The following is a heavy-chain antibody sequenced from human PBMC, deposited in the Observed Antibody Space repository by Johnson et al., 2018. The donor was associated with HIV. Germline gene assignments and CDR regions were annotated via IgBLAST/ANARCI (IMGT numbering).Heavy chain of an antibody. V-gene: IGHV3-13*01. D-gene: IGHD3-22*01. CDR1: GFTFSSYD. J-gene: IGHJ3*02. CDR2: IDTAGDT. CDR3: SNKYYYDSSGYFAFDI. Sequence: VQVLESGGGLVQPGGSLRLSCAASGFTFSSYDMHWVRQGEGKGLEWVSGIDTAGDTYYPGSVKGRFIISRDNAKNSLYLQMNSLRAEDTAVYYCSNKYYYDSSGYFAFDIWGQGTMVTVSS.